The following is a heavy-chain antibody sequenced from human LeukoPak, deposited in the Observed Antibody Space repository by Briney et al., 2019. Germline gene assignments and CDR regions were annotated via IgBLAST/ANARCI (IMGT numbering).Heavy chain of an antibody. CDR1: GLTVSSNY. Sequence: PGGSLRLSCAASGLTVSSNYMSWVRQAPGKGLEWVSGIYSGGSTFYADSVKGRFTISRDNSKNTLYLQINSLRAEDTAVYYCARDGAGYSTLELYWGQGTLVTVSS. D-gene: IGHD1-26*01. V-gene: IGHV3-53*01. CDR2: IYSGGST. J-gene: IGHJ4*02. CDR3: ARDGAGYSTLELY.